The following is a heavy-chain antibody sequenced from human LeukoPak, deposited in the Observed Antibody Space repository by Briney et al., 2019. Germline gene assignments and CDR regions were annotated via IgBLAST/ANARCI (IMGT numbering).Heavy chain of an antibody. J-gene: IGHJ4*02. CDR2: IKSKTDGGTT. V-gene: IGHV3-15*07. CDR3: TTDAWDLQGDDY. Sequence: GGSLRLSCAPSGFTFSRHGMHWVRQAPGKGLEWVGRIKSKTDGGTTDYAAPVKGRFTISRDDSKNTLYLQMNSLKTEDTAVYYCTTDAWDLQGDDYWGQGTLVTVSS. CDR1: GFTFSRHG. D-gene: IGHD1-26*01.